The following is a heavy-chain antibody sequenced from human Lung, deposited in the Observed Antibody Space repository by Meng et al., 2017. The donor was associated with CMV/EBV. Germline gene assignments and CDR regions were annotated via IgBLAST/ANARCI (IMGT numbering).Heavy chain of an antibody. J-gene: IGHJ4*02. CDR2: INAYNGDT. Sequence: NPGASWKAYCKASGYPFTHYCITWVRQAPGQGLEWMGWINAYNGDTNSAQTLQGRVTMTTDTSTSTAYMELRSLRSDDTAVYYCARVEVGITSGDYWGQGTLVTVSS. CDR1: GYPFTHYC. D-gene: IGHD1-26*01. CDR3: ARVEVGITSGDY. V-gene: IGHV1-18*01.